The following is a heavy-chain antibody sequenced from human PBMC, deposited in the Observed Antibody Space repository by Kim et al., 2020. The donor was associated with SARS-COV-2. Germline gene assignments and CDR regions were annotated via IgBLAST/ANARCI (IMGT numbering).Heavy chain of an antibody. CDR2: IIPIFGTA. D-gene: IGHD6-13*01. CDR1: GGTFSSYA. V-gene: IGHV1-69*13. CDR3: ARWAAAGGYFDL. J-gene: IGHJ2*01. Sequence: SVKVSCKASGGTFSSYAISWVRQAPGQGLEWMGGIIPIFGTANYAQKFQGRVTITADESTSTAYMELSSLRSEDTAVYYCARWAAAGGYFDLWGRGTLVTVSS.